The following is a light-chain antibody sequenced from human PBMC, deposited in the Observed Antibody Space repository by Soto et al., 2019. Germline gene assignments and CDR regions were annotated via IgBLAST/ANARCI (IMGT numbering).Light chain of an antibody. V-gene: IGLV3-1*01. CDR3: QAWDSSTRV. J-gene: IGLJ1*01. Sequence: SYELTQPPSVSVSPGQTASITCSGDNLGNKYACWYQQKPGQSPVLVIYQDNKRPSGIPERFSGSNSGNTATLTISGTQAMDEADYYCQAWDSSTRVFGTGTKLTVL. CDR1: NLGNKY. CDR2: QDN.